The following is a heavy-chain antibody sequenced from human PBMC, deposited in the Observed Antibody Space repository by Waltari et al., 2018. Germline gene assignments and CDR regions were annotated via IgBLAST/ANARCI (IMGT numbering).Heavy chain of an antibody. CDR1: GFSVSNSY. CDR2: SYGGDST. CDR3: ATFSNWVHDTFDI. Sequence: EVQLVESGGGLIQPGGSLRLSCAASGFSVSNSYVSWVRQAPGKGLELISFSYGGDSTLYVDSVKGRFTVSRDNSKNTVHLQMNSVRVDDTAVYYCATFSNWVHDTFDIWGQGTLVSVSS. V-gene: IGHV3-53*01. D-gene: IGHD3-16*01. J-gene: IGHJ3*02.